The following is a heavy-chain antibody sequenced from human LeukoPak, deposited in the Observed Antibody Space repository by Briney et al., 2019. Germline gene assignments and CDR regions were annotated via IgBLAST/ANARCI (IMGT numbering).Heavy chain of an antibody. D-gene: IGHD5-24*01. CDR3: AKDNDGYNGGFDY. J-gene: IGHJ4*02. CDR1: GFTFDDYA. V-gene: IGHV3-9*01. CDR2: ISWNSGSI. Sequence: PGGSLRLSCAASGFTFDDYAMHWVRQAPGKGLEWVSGISWNSGSIGYADSVKGRFTISRDNAKNSLYLQMNSLRVEDTALYYCAKDNDGYNGGFDYWGQGTLVTVSS.